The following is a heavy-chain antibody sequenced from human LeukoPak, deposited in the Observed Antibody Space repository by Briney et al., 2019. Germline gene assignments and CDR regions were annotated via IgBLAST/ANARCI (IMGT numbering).Heavy chain of an antibody. V-gene: IGHV3-30*02. CDR3: AKDNAYYYDSSGYPTYFDY. CDR1: GFTFSSYG. D-gene: IGHD3-22*01. J-gene: IGHJ4*02. Sequence: GGSLRLSCATSGFTFSSYGMHWVRQAPGKGLEWVTFIRYDGNNKYYADSVKGRFTISRDNAKNSLYLQMNSLRAEDTALYYCAKDNAYYYDSSGYPTYFDYWGQGTLVTVSS. CDR2: IRYDGNNK.